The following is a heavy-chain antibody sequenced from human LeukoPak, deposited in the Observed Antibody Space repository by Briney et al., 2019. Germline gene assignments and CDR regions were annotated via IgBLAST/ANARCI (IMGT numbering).Heavy chain of an antibody. CDR3: ARLLGYCSSTSCYSYYGMDV. Sequence: ASVKVSCKASGYTFTGYYMHWVRQAPGQGLEWMGWINPNSGGTSYAQKFQGRVTMTRDTSISTAYMELSRLRSDDTAVYYCARLLGYCSSTSCYSYYGMDVWGQGTTVTVSS. J-gene: IGHJ6*02. D-gene: IGHD2-2*01. CDR2: INPNSGGT. CDR1: GYTFTGYY. V-gene: IGHV1-2*02.